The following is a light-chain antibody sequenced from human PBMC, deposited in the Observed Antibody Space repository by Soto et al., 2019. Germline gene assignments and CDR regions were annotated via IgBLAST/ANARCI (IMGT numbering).Light chain of an antibody. CDR3: QSYDSSLSGFWV. J-gene: IGLJ3*02. CDR1: SSNIGAGYD. CDR2: GNS. V-gene: IGLV1-40*01. Sequence: QLMLTQPPSVSGAPGQRVTISCTGSSSNIGAGYDVHWYQQLPGTAPKLLIYGNSNRPSGVPDRFSGSKSGTSASLAITGLQAEEEADYYCQSYDSSLSGFWVFGGGTKVTVL.